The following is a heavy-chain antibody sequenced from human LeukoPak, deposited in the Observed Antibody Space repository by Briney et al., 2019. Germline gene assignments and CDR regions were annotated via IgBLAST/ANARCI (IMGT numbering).Heavy chain of an antibody. CDR2: INHSGST. CDR1: GGSFSGYY. Sequence: SETLSLTCAVYGGSFSGYYWSWIRQPPGKGLEWIGEINHSGSTNYNPSLKSRVTISVDTSKNQFSLKLSSVTAADTAVYYCARAGQSVTVTFGYWGQGTLVTVSS. J-gene: IGHJ4*02. CDR3: ARAGQSVTVTFGY. D-gene: IGHD4-17*01. V-gene: IGHV4-34*01.